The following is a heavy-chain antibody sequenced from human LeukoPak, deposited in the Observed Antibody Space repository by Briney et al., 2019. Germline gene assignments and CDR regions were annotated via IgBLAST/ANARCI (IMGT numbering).Heavy chain of an antibody. V-gene: IGHV4-59*01. J-gene: IGHJ4*02. CDR1: GGSISSYY. CDR3: ARTTVTTYLAN. CDR2: ISDSGST. D-gene: IGHD4-17*01. Sequence: SETLSLTCTVSGGSISSYYWRWIRQPPGKGREGMAYISDSGSTNYNPSLKSRVTISVDTSKNQFSLKLSPVTAADTAVYYCARTTVTTYLANWGQGTLVTVSS.